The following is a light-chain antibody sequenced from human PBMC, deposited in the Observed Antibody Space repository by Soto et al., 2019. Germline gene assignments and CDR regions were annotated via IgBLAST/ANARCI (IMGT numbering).Light chain of an antibody. CDR1: QSVGGS. CDR2: GAS. Sequence: EIGMTQSPATLSVSPGERATLSCMASQSVGGSLAWYQHNPGQAPGLLIYGASTRATGVRARFSGSGSGTEFTLTRISLNSKDFEVYYFHQYRNWPRTFGQGTKVEIK. CDR3: HQYRNWPRT. J-gene: IGKJ1*01. V-gene: IGKV3-15*01.